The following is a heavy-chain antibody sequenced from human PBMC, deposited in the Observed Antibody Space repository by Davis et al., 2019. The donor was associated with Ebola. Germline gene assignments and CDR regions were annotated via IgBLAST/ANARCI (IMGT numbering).Heavy chain of an antibody. Sequence: SVKVSCKASGGTFSSYTISWVRQAPGQGLEWMGRIIPILGIANYAQKFQGRVTITADKSTSTAYMELSSLRSEDTAVYYCARVGSSSWFDPWGQGTLVTVSS. CDR3: ARVGSSSWFDP. J-gene: IGHJ5*02. CDR1: GGTFSSYT. D-gene: IGHD1-26*01. CDR2: IIPILGIA. V-gene: IGHV1-69*02.